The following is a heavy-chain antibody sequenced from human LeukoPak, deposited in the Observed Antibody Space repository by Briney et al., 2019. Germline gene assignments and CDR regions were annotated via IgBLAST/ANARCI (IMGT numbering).Heavy chain of an antibody. J-gene: IGHJ4*02. V-gene: IGHV3-53*01. CDR3: AARNY. Sequence: PGGSLRLSCAASGFSVSNNYMSWVRHAPGKGLEGVSVIYSRGATYYADSVKGRFTISRDNSKNTLYLQMNSLRVEDTAVYYCAARNYWGQGTLVTVSS. D-gene: IGHD1-14*01. CDR1: GFSVSNNY. CDR2: IYSRGAT.